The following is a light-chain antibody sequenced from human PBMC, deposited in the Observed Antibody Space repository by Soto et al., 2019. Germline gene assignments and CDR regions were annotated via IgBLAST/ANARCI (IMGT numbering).Light chain of an antibody. V-gene: IGLV2-14*01. CDR2: DVS. Sequence: QSALTQPASVSGSPGQSITISCTGTSSDVGGYNYVSWYQQHPGKAPKLMIYDVSNRPSGVSNRFSGSKSGNTASLTISGLQAEDEADYYCSSYTSGGTLVVFGGGTKLTVL. CDR3: SSYTSGGTLVV. J-gene: IGLJ2*01. CDR1: SSDVGGYNY.